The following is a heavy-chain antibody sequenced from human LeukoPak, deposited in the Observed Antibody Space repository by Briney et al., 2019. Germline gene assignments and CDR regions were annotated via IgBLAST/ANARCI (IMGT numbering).Heavy chain of an antibody. CDR3: AKGGATGYYYYMDF. CDR1: GFTFHDYD. J-gene: IGHJ6*03. V-gene: IGHV3-9*01. D-gene: IGHD1-1*01. CDR2: ISWNSGSI. Sequence: PGRSLRVSLPSSGFTFHDYDIHGVRQAPGRGLEWVSGISWNSGSIGYADSVKGRFTISRDNAKNSLYLIKNSMRAEDTALDYCAKGGATGYYYYMDFWRRGTTVTVSS.